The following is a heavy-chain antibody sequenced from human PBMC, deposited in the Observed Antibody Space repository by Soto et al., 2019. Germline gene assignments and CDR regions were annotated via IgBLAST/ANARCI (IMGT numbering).Heavy chain of an antibody. Sequence: QVQLVQSGAEVKKPGASVKVSCKASGYTFTSYAMHWVRQAPGQRLEWMGWINAGNGNTKYSQKFQGRVTITRDTSASTAYMELSSLRAADTAVYYCAREDYDFWSGSRCFDYWGQGTLVTVSS. V-gene: IGHV1-3*01. CDR2: INAGNGNT. J-gene: IGHJ4*02. CDR1: GYTFTSYA. D-gene: IGHD3-3*01. CDR3: AREDYDFWSGSRCFDY.